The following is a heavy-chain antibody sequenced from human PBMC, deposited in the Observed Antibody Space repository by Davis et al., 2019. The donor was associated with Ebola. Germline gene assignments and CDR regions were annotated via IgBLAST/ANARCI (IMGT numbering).Heavy chain of an antibody. CDR1: GFTFSNAC. CDR2: IQSKTDGGTT. V-gene: IGHV3-15*01. J-gene: IGHJ4*02. Sequence: SLKISCASSGFTFSNACMSWLRHAPGTRLEWVGRIQSKTDGGTTDYAAPVKGRFTISRDDSKNTLYLQMNSLKTEDTAVYYCTTVDRRTRVDYWGQGTLVTVSS. CDR3: TTVDRRTRVDY.